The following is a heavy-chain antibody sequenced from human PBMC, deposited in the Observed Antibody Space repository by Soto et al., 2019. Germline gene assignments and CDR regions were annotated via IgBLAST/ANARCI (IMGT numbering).Heavy chain of an antibody. CDR3: XXXXXXSGRSHWYY. CDR1: GFTFSSYA. V-gene: IGHV3-23*01. Sequence: EVQLLESGGGLVQPGGSLRLSCAASGFTFSSYAMSWVRQAPGKGLEWVSAISGSGGSTYYADSVKGRFTISRDNSKNXXXXXXXXXXXXXXXXXXXXXXXXXSGRSHWYYWGQGTLVTVSS. CDR2: ISGSGGST. J-gene: IGHJ4*02. D-gene: IGHD1-26*01.